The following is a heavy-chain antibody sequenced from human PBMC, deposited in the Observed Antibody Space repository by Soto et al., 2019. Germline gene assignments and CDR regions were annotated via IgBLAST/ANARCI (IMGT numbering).Heavy chain of an antibody. CDR1: GFSVSNTY. CDR3: ARDRSDSSRADSFDI. Sequence: VQLVESGGGLIQPGGSLRLSCAVSGFSVSNTYMNWVRQAPGKGLEWISVIYRGRATYYADSVKGRFTISRDDSRNTVYLQMNSLTTEDTAVYFCARDRSDSSRADSFDIWGQGTMVTVSS. CDR2: IYRGRAT. V-gene: IGHV3-53*01. J-gene: IGHJ3*02. D-gene: IGHD6-25*01.